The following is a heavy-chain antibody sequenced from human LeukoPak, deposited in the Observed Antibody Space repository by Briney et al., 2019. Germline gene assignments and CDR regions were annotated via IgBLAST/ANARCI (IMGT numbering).Heavy chain of an antibody. Sequence: TGGPLRLSCAASGFTFRSYWMHWVYQAPGQGLVWVSRINRDRSSTSYADSVKRRFTISRDNAKNTLYLQMNSLRAEDTAVYYWSRRRGIVVSDFDIWGQGTMVTVSS. J-gene: IGHJ3*02. CDR3: SRRRGIVVSDFDI. D-gene: IGHD3-22*01. V-gene: IGHV3-74*01. CDR2: INRDRSST. CDR1: GFTFRSYW.